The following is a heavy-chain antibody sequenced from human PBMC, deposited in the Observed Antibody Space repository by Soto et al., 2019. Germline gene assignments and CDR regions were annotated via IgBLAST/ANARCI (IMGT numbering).Heavy chain of an antibody. J-gene: IGHJ6*02. D-gene: IGHD6-13*01. CDR1: GFTFSSYA. CDR2: ISYDGSNK. CDR3: ARVGIAAAGITIGMDV. V-gene: IGHV3-30-3*01. Sequence: SLRLSCAASGFTFSSYAMHWVRQAPGKGLEWVAVISYDGSNKYYADSVKGRFTISRDNSKNTLYLQMNSLRAEDTAVYYCARVGIAAAGITIGMDVWGQGTTVTVSS.